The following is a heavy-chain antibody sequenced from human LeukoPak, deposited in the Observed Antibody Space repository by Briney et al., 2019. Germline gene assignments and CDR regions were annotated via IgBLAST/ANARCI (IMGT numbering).Heavy chain of an antibody. CDR2: ISSDGREE. CDR3: RAATKNRGYYFDY. CDR1: GFTFSIYG. J-gene: IGHJ4*02. V-gene: IGHV3-30*03. D-gene: IGHD1-14*01. Sequence: GGSLRLSCAASGFTFSIYGMHWVRQAPGKGLEWVAVISSDGREEDYADSVRGRFTISRDNSRDTLYMQMSSLRPEDAAVYYCRAATKNRGYYFDYWGQGTLVTVSS.